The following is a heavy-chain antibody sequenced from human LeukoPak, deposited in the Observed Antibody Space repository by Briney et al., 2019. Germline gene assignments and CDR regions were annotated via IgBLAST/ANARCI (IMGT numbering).Heavy chain of an antibody. J-gene: IGHJ4*02. V-gene: IGHV4-59*01. CDR3: AKYEDFWSGYYDY. D-gene: IGHD3-3*01. Sequence: SETLSLTCTVSGVSISSYYWSWIRQPPGKGLEWIGYIYYSGSTNYNPSLKSRVTISVDTSKNQFSLKLSSVTAADMAVYYCAKYEDFWSGYYDYWGQGTLVTVSS. CDR1: GVSISSYY. CDR2: IYYSGST.